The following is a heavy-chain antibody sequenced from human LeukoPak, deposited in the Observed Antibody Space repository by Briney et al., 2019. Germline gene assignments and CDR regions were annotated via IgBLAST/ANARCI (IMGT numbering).Heavy chain of an antibody. Sequence: QPGGSLRLSCAASGFTFSSYWMHWVRQAPGKGLMWVSRINSDGSSTNYADSVKGRFTISRDNAKNTLYLQMNSLRDEDTAVYYCARDRWVYNYDSSGYYIGYWGQGTLVTVSS. D-gene: IGHD3-22*01. J-gene: IGHJ4*02. CDR1: GFTFSSYW. CDR3: ARDRWVYNYDSSGYYIGY. V-gene: IGHV3-74*01. CDR2: INSDGSST.